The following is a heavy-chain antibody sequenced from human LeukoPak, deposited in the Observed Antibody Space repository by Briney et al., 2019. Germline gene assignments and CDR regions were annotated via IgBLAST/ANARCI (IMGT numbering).Heavy chain of an antibody. J-gene: IGHJ4*02. CDR1: GFTFSSYA. CDR3: ARDRYSSSWYFFDY. Sequence: GGSLRLSCAASGFTFSSYAMHWVRQAPGKGLEWVAVISYDGSNKYYADSVKGRFTISRDNSKNTLYLQMNSLRAEDTAVYYCARDRYSSSWYFFDYWGQETVVTVSS. V-gene: IGHV3-30-3*01. CDR2: ISYDGSNK. D-gene: IGHD6-13*01.